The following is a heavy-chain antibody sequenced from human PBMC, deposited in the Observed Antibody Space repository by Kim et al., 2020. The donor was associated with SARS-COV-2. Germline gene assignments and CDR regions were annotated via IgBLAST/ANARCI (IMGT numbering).Heavy chain of an antibody. CDR1: GGTFSSYA. CDR2: IIPIFGTA. D-gene: IGHD4-17*01. CDR3: ASSRRLTTPLGAFDI. Sequence: SVKVSCKASGGTFSSYAISWVRQAPGQGLEWMGGIIPIFGTANYAQKFQGRVTITADESTSTAYMELSSLRSEDTAVYYCASSRRLTTPLGAFDIWGQGTMVTVSS. J-gene: IGHJ3*02. V-gene: IGHV1-69*13.